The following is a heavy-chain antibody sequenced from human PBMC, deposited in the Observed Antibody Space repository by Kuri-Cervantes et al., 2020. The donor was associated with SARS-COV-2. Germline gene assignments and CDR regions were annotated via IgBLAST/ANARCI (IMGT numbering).Heavy chain of an antibody. V-gene: IGHV1-24*01. Sequence: ASVKVSCKVSGYTLTELSMHWVRQAPGKGLEWMGGFDPEDGETIYAQKFQGRVTMTEDTSTDTAYMELSSLRSEDTAVYYCARAQVSSWYSPYYYGMDVWGQGTTVTVSS. CDR1: GYTLTELS. CDR3: ARAQVSSWYSPYYYGMDV. D-gene: IGHD6-13*01. CDR2: FDPEDGET. J-gene: IGHJ6*02.